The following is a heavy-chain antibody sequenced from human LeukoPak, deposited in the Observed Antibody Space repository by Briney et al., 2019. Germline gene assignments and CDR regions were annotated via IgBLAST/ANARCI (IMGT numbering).Heavy chain of an antibody. V-gene: IGHV3-15*07. Sequence: PGGSLRLSCAASGFTFSNAWMNWVRQAPGKGLEWVGRIKSKTDGGTTDYAAPVKGRFTISRDNSKNTLYLPMNSLRAEDRAVFYCARHFGTWGQGTLVTVSS. CDR2: IKSKTDGGTT. CDR3: ARHFGT. J-gene: IGHJ4*02. D-gene: IGHD3/OR15-3a*01. CDR1: GFTFSNAW.